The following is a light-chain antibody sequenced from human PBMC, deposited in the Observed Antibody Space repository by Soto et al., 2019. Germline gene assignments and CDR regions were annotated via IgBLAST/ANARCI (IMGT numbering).Light chain of an antibody. V-gene: IGLV1-40*01. Sequence: QSVLTQSHSVSGAPGHRVTISCTGSTSNIGAGYDVYWYQQLPGTAPKLLMYGNSNRPSGVPERFSGSKSGTSASLAITGLQAEDEADYYCQSYDSSLSGAVFGGGTKLTVL. CDR2: GNS. CDR1: TSNIGAGYD. CDR3: QSYDSSLSGAV. J-gene: IGLJ2*01.